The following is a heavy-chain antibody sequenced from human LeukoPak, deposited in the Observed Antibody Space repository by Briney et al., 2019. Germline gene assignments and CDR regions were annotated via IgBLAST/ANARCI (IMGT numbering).Heavy chain of an antibody. J-gene: IGHJ4*02. Sequence: GGSLRLSCAASGFTFSTYAMSWVRQAPGKGLEWVSAISGNGGSTYYADSVKGRFTISRDNSKSTLYLQMNSLRAEDTAVYYCAKGKEYYYDSSGYFPYWGQGTLVTVSS. CDR3: AKGKEYYYDSSGYFPY. D-gene: IGHD3-22*01. CDR1: GFTFSTYA. CDR2: ISGNGGST. V-gene: IGHV3-23*01.